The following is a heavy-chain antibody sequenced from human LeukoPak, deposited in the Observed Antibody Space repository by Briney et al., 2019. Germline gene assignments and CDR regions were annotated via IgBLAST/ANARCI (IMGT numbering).Heavy chain of an antibody. J-gene: IGHJ4*02. CDR2: ISSSSSYI. CDR3: ARRWLHTVDY. V-gene: IGHV3-21*01. Sequence: GGSLRLSCAASGFTFSSYSMNWVRQAPGKGLEWVSSISSSSSYIYYADSVKGRFTISRDNAKNSLYLQMNSLRAEDTAIYYCARRWLHTVDYWGQGTLVTVSS. CDR1: GFTFSSYS. D-gene: IGHD5-24*01.